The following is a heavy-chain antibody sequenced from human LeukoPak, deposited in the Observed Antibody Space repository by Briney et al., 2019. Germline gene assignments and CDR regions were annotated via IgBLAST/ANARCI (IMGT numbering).Heavy chain of an antibody. J-gene: IGHJ4*02. V-gene: IGHV3-66*02. CDR1: GFTVSSDY. Sequence: PGGSLTLSCAVSGFTVSSDYMSWVRQAPGKGLEWVSVLYTGGSISSADSVKGRFTISRDNSKNTLYLQMNSLRAEDTAVYYCATVSSSSPHYWGQGTLVTVSS. CDR2: LYTGGSI. D-gene: IGHD6-6*01. CDR3: ATVSSSSPHY.